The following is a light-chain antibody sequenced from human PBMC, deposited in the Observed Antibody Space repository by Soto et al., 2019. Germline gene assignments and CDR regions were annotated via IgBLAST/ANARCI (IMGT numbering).Light chain of an antibody. V-gene: IGKV1-9*01. CDR2: DAS. J-gene: IGKJ5*01. CDR1: QGISSH. CDR3: QQLNSFPLN. Sequence: DIQLTQSPSFLSASVGDRVTITCRASQGISSHLAWYQQKPGKAPKLLIYDASTLQSEAPSRFSGSGSGTEFTLTISSLLPEDFATYHCQQLNSFPLNFGQGTRLEIK.